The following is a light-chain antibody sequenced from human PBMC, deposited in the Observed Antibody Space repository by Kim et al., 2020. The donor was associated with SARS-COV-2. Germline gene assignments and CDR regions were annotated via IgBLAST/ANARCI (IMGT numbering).Light chain of an antibody. V-gene: IGKV1-5*03. CDR3: QQYHTHST. CDR1: QSVHIW. Sequence: SASVGDKVTITCRASQSVHIWLAWYQQIPGKAPKLWIHQASNLQSGVPSRFSGRGSGSEFTLTINSLQSGDFATYYCQQYHTHSTFGQGTKVDIK. CDR2: QAS. J-gene: IGKJ1*01.